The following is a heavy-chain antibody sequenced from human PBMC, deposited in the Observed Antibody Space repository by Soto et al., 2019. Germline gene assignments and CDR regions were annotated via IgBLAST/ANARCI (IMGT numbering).Heavy chain of an antibody. J-gene: IGHJ4*02. Sequence: EVQLVESGGGLVKPGGSLRLSCAASGFTFSNAWMSWVRQAPGKGLEWVGRIKSKTAGGTTDYAAPGKGRFTISRDDSKNTLFLQMNSLKSEDTAVYYCTTFLPIGFGELLQYYFDYWGQGTLVTVSS. V-gene: IGHV3-15*01. CDR3: TTFLPIGFGELLQYYFDY. CDR2: IKSKTAGGTT. D-gene: IGHD3-10*01. CDR1: GFTFSNAW.